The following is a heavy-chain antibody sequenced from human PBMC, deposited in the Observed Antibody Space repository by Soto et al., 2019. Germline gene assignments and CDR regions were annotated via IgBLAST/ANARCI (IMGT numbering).Heavy chain of an antibody. CDR1: GIPFIDAW. J-gene: IGHJ4*02. D-gene: IGHD6-25*01. V-gene: IGHV3-15*07. CDR2: IKSKASGETR. Sequence: EVQLVESEGGLVKPGGSLRLSCVVSGIPFIDAWMNWVRQAPGKGLEWVARIKSKASGETRDYAAPVKGRFPISRDDSKNMLYLEMNSLEADDTDVYFCAWQSKYTSGFHWGPGTLVTVSS. CDR3: AWQSKYTSGFH.